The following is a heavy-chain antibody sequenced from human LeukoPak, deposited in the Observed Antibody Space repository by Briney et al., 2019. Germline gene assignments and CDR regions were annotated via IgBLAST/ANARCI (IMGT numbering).Heavy chain of an antibody. CDR1: GGSISSYY. J-gene: IGHJ4*02. CDR3: AREYCSGGSCQFDY. D-gene: IGHD2-15*01. Sequence: SETLSLTCTVSGGSISSYYWSWIRQPPGKGLEWIGYIYYSGSTYYNPSLKSRVTISVDTSKNQFSLKLSSVTAADTAVYYCAREYCSGGSCQFDYWGQGTLVTVSS. V-gene: IGHV4-30-4*08. CDR2: IYYSGST.